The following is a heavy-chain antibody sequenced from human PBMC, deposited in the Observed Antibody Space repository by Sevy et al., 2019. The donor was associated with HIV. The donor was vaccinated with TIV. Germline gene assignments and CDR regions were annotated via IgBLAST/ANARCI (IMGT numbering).Heavy chain of an antibody. D-gene: IGHD5-18*01. CDR3: ARRVVDTAMVEPTFDY. Sequence: SETLSLTCAVYGGSFSGYYWSWIRQPPGKGLEWIGEINHSGSTNYYPSLKSRVTISVDTSKNQFSLKLSSVTAADTAVYYCARRVVDTAMVEPTFDYWGQGTLVTVSS. CDR2: INHSGST. V-gene: IGHV4-34*01. CDR1: GGSFSGYY. J-gene: IGHJ4*02.